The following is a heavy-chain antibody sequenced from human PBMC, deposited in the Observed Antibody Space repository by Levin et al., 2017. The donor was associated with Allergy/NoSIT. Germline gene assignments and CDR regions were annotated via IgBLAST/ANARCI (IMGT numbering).Heavy chain of an antibody. J-gene: IGHJ6*03. CDR3: ARRTNNYYYYMDV. CDR2: IDPSDSYT. D-gene: IGHD2-8*01. Sequence: GGSLRLSCKGSGYSFTNYWISWVRQMPGKGLEWMGRIDPSDSYTNYSPSFQGHVTISADKSISTAYLQRSSLKASDTAIYYCARRTNNYYYYMDVWGKGTTVTVSS. CDR1: GYSFTNYW. V-gene: IGHV5-10-1*01.